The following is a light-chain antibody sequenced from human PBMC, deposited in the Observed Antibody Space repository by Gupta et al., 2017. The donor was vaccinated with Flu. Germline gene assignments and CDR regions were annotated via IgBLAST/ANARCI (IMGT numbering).Light chain of an antibody. Sequence: LGARATINCKSSQSVLYSSNSKNYLAWYQQKPRQPPKLLIYWASTRESGVPDRFSGSGSGTDFTLTISSLQAEDVAVYYCQQYDSAPPWTFGQGTKVEIK. CDR3: QQYDSAPPWT. V-gene: IGKV4-1*01. J-gene: IGKJ1*01. CDR1: QSVLYSSNSKNY. CDR2: WAS.